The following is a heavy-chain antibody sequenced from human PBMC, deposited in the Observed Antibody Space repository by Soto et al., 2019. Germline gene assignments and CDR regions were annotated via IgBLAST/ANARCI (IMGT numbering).Heavy chain of an antibody. CDR3: AIHRVDNVYHEIPGCFDS. CDR1: DGYLRNRSSY. J-gene: IGHJ4*02. Sequence: TVFDGYLRNRSSYWVRNRKPPGKGLEWIGSMSYSGSTYHNPSLKSRVTLSVDTSQSRFSLTLTSVTAADTAVYYCAIHRVDNVYHEIPGCFDSWVKGTLVTVS. D-gene: IGHD2-2*01. CDR2: MSYSGST. V-gene: IGHV4-39*01.